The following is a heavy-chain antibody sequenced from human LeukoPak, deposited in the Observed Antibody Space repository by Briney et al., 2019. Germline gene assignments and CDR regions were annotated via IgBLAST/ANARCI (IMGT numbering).Heavy chain of an antibody. CDR3: ARSGDSHVYYFDY. CDR1: GGSISTYY. J-gene: IGHJ4*02. V-gene: IGHV4-59*08. D-gene: IGHD1-26*01. Sequence: PSETLSLTCSVSGGSISTYYWNWIWQPPGKGLEWIGYKTYSGITNYNPSLKSRITISIDTSKNQFSLKLSSVTAADTAVYYCARSGDSHVYYFDYWGQGTPVTVSS. CDR2: KTYSGIT.